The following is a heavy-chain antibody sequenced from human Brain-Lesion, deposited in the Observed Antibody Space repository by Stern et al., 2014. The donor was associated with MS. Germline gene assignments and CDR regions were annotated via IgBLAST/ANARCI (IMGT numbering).Heavy chain of an antibody. CDR3: ARFPASRPHVFDS. D-gene: IGHD6-13*01. J-gene: IGHJ4*02. CDR2: SDHSGST. V-gene: IGHV4-4*02. Sequence: QVQLVESGTGLVKPSGTLSLTCAVSGGSISSSNWWSWVRQSPGKGLEWIGESDHSGSTIYNPSLKSRVTVSVDKSKNRFSLTLRSVPAADTAVYFCARFPASRPHVFDSWGQGTLVTVSS. CDR1: GGSISSSNW.